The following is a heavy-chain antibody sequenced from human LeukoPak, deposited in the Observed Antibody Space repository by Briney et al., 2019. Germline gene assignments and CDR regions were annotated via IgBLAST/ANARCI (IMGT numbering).Heavy chain of an antibody. Sequence: PGGSLRLSCAASGSTFSSYAMHWVRQAPGKGLEWVAVISYDGSNKYYADSVKGRFTISRDNSKNTLYLQMNSLRAEDTAVYYCARDPGPVEMATFFDYWGQGTLVTVSS. J-gene: IGHJ4*02. V-gene: IGHV3-30-3*01. D-gene: IGHD5-24*01. CDR3: ARDPGPVEMATFFDY. CDR1: GSTFSSYA. CDR2: ISYDGSNK.